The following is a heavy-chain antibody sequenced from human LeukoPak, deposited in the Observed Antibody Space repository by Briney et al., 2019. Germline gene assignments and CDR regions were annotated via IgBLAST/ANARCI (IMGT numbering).Heavy chain of an antibody. J-gene: IGHJ5*02. CDR2: IIPIFGTA. Sequence: GAPVKVSCKASGGTFSSYAISWVRQAPGQGLEWMGGIIPIFGTANYAQKFQGRVTITTNESTSTAYMELTSMRSEDTAVYYCARASLRYSSSWGFDPWGQGTLVTVSS. D-gene: IGHD6-13*01. V-gene: IGHV1-69*05. CDR3: ARASLRYSSSWGFDP. CDR1: GGTFSSYA.